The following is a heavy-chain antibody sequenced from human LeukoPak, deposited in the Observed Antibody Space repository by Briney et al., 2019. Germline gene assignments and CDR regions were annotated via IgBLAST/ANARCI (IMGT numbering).Heavy chain of an antibody. V-gene: IGHV1-2*04. CDR1: GYTFTASY. CDR2: INPNSGDT. Sequence: GASVKVSCKASGYTFTASYIHWVRQATGQGLEWMGWINPNSGDTNYAQTFQGWVTMTRDTSITTAYMDLSRLRSDDTAIYYCAAGTATTPAPGPDWFDPWGQGTLVTVSS. CDR3: AAGTATTPAPGPDWFDP. J-gene: IGHJ5*02. D-gene: IGHD1/OR15-1a*01.